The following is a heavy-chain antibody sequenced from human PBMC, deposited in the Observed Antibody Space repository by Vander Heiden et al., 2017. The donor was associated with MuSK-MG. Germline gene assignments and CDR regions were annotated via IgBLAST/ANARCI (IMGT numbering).Heavy chain of an antibody. J-gene: IGHJ4*02. V-gene: IGHV3-30*03. D-gene: IGHD3-10*01. CDR1: GFTFTYYG. CDR3: ARDWGKFGGYGFDY. Sequence: QVQLVESGGGVVQPGRSLRLSCVVSGFTFTYYGMHWGRQVPGKGLEWVALISFDEENKIYADSVKGRFTISRDISKNTLYLQMNNLRREDTAVYYCARDWGKFGGYGFDYWGQGTLVTVSP. CDR2: ISFDEENK.